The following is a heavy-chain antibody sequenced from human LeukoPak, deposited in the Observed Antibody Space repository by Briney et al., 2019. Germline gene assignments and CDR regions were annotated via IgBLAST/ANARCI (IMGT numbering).Heavy chain of an antibody. CDR1: GYTFTSYG. J-gene: IGHJ6*02. Sequence: ASVKVSCKASGYTFTSYGISWVRQAPGQGLEWMGWISAYNGNTNYAQKLQGRVTMTTDTSTSTAYMELRSLRSDDTAVYYCARDDTYSSSWYLRGMDVWGQGTTVTVSS. CDR2: ISAYNGNT. V-gene: IGHV1-18*01. CDR3: ARDDTYSSSWYLRGMDV. D-gene: IGHD6-13*01.